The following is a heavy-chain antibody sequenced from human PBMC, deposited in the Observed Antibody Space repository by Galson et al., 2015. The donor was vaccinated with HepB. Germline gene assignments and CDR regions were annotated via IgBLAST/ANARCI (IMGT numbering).Heavy chain of an antibody. Sequence: SETLSLTCAVSGGSFSGYHWSWIRQPPGKGLEWIGEINQSGGTKYNPSLKSRVLISVDTSKNQFSLNLSSLTAADTAVYYCARRPDGFDIWGQGTMVTVSS. CDR3: ARRPDGFDI. CDR2: INQSGGT. D-gene: IGHD6-25*01. J-gene: IGHJ3*02. V-gene: IGHV4-34*01. CDR1: GGSFSGYH.